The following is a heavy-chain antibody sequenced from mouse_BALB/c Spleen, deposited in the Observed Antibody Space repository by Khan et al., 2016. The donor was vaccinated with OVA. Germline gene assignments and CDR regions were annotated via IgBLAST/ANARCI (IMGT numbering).Heavy chain of an antibody. J-gene: IGHJ3*01. D-gene: IGHD1-1*01. Sequence: EVELVESGGDLVKPGGSLKLSCAASGFTFSTYGMSWVRQAPDKRLEWVATVSTGGSYTYYPDSVKGRFTISRDNAKNTLYLQMSGLRSEDTAMFYCTRLAYYYASGGFAYWGQGTLVTVSA. V-gene: IGHV5-6*01. CDR2: VSTGGSYT. CDR1: GFTFSTYG. CDR3: TRLAYYYASGGFAY.